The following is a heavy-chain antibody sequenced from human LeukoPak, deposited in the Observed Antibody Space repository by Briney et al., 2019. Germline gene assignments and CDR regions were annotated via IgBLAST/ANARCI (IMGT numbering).Heavy chain of an antibody. CDR3: ARGDYDILTGYYQFDY. CDR2: IYYSGST. J-gene: IGHJ4*02. D-gene: IGHD3-9*01. V-gene: IGHV4-59*01. CDR1: GGSISSYY. Sequence: SETLSLTCTVSGGSISSYYWSWIRQPPGKGLEWIGYIYYSGSTNYNPSLKSRVTISVDTSKNQLSLKLSSVTAADTAVYYCARGDYDILTGYYQFDYWGQGTLVTVSS.